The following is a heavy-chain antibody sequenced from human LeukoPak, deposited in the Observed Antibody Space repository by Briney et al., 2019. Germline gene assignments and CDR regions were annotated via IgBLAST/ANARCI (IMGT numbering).Heavy chain of an antibody. CDR3: ARDRGNWNDGVFDY. Sequence: ASVKVSCKASGYTFTGYYIHWVRQAPGQGLEWMGRINPNSGGTNYAQKFQGRVTMTRDTSISTAYMELSRLRSDDTAVYYCARDRGNWNDGVFDYWGQGTLVTVSS. V-gene: IGHV1-2*06. CDR1: GYTFTGYY. D-gene: IGHD1-1*01. J-gene: IGHJ4*02. CDR2: INPNSGGT.